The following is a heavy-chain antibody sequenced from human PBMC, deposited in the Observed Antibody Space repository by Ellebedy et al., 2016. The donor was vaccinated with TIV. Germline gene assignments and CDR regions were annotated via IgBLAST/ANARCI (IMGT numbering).Heavy chain of an antibody. V-gene: IGHV1-18*01. Sequence: ASVKVSCXASGDTFTTYGIGWVRQAPGQGLEWMGWISGYNGNTNYAQKFQGRVTMTTDTSTSTAYMDLRSLRSEDTAVYYCARVDRYFDWLMYYYYGMDVWGQGTTVTVSS. CDR3: ARVDRYFDWLMYYYYGMDV. J-gene: IGHJ6*02. CDR2: ISGYNGNT. CDR1: GDTFTTYG. D-gene: IGHD3-9*01.